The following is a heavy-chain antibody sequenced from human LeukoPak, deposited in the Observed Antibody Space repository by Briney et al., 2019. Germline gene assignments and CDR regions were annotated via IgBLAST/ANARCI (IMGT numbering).Heavy chain of an antibody. V-gene: IGHV4-34*01. CDR1: GGSFSGYY. CDR2: INHSGST. J-gene: IGHJ6*02. CDR3: ARFARGGYDRRNYYYYGMDV. D-gene: IGHD5-12*01. Sequence: SETLSLTCAVYGGSFSGYYWSWIRQPPGKGLEWIGEINHSGSTNYNPSLKSRVTISVDTSKNQFSLKLSSVTAADTAVYYCARFARGGYDRRNYYYYGMDVWGQGTTVTVSS.